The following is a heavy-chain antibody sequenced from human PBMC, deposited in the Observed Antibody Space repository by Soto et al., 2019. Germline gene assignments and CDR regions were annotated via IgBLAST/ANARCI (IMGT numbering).Heavy chain of an antibody. D-gene: IGHD3-10*02. J-gene: IGHJ6*02. Sequence: GASVKVSCKASGGTFSSYTISWVRQAPGQGLEWMGRIIPILGIANYAQKFQGRVTITADKSTSTAYMELSSLRSEDTAVYYCAREYCSGSPIPYYYYYYGMDVWGQGTTVTVSS. CDR1: GGTFSSYT. CDR2: IIPILGIA. CDR3: AREYCSGSPIPYYYYYYGMDV. V-gene: IGHV1-69*04.